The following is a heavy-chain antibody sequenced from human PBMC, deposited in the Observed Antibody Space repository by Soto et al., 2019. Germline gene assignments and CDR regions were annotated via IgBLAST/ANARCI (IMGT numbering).Heavy chain of an antibody. J-gene: IGHJ3*02. CDR3: AHPRGYGVFDAVDI. CDR1: GFIFSTYS. D-gene: IGHD4-17*01. CDR2: ISSSGGTT. V-gene: IGHV3-23*01. Sequence: GGSLRLSCAASGFIFSTYSMNWVRQAPGEGLEWVSAISSSGGTTFYAESVRGRFTISRDNSVNTLYLQMSSLRTEDTAVYYCAHPRGYGVFDAVDIWGQGTMVTVSS.